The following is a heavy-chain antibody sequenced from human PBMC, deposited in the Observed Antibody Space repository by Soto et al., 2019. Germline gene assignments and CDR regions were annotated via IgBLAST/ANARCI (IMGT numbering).Heavy chain of an antibody. V-gene: IGHV3-7*01. Sequence: GGSLRFSCAASGFTFSSYWMSWVRQAPGKELEWVANIKQDGSEKYYVDSVKGRFTISRDNANNSLYLQMNSLRAEDTVLFYCASSSGWYDPHPYWFDPWGQGTLVTVSS. CDR1: GFTFSSYW. D-gene: IGHD6-19*01. CDR2: IKQDGSEK. CDR3: ASSSGWYDPHPYWFDP. J-gene: IGHJ5*02.